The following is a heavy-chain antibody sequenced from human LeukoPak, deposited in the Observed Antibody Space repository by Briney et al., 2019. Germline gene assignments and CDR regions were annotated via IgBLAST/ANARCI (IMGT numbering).Heavy chain of an antibody. CDR3: ARAQHSPFDY. Sequence: SETLSLTCTVSGDSISSYYWSWIRQPPGKGLEWIGYIYYSGSTNYNPSLKSRVTISIDTSKNQFSLNLSSVTAADTAVYYCARAQHSPFDYWGQGTLVTVSS. J-gene: IGHJ4*02. CDR1: GDSISSYY. V-gene: IGHV4-59*01. D-gene: IGHD5-18*01. CDR2: IYYSGST.